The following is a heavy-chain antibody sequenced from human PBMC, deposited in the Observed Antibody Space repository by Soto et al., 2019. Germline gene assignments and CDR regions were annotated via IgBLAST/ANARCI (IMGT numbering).Heavy chain of an antibody. Sequence: GGSLRLSCAASGFTFSSYGMHWVRQAPGKGLEWVAVISYDGSNKYYADSVKGRFTISRDNSKNTLYLQMNSLRAEDTAVYYCAKGRYYYDSSGYPSPDYWGQGTLVTVSS. J-gene: IGHJ4*02. CDR1: GFTFSSYG. V-gene: IGHV3-30*18. D-gene: IGHD3-22*01. CDR3: AKGRYYYDSSGYPSPDY. CDR2: ISYDGSNK.